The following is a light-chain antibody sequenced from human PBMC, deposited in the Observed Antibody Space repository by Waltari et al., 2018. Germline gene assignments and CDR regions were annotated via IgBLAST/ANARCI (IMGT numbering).Light chain of an antibody. CDR1: QGISNS. Sequence: DIQMTQSPSSLSASVGDRVTITCRASQGISNSLAWYQQKPGKAPKLLLYAASRLESGVPSRCSGSGSGTDYTLTISSLQPEDFATYYCQQYYSTLRTFGQGTKVEIK. CDR3: QQYYSTLRT. V-gene: IGKV1-NL1*01. J-gene: IGKJ1*01. CDR2: AAS.